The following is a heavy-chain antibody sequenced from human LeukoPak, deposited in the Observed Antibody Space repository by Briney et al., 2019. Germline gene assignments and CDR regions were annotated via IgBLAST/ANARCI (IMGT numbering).Heavy chain of an antibody. CDR3: AKHPGPYGANPFDS. V-gene: IGHV3-20*04. CDR2: IDWEGGTT. CDR1: GFPFKVYD. J-gene: IGHJ4*02. D-gene: IGHD4-23*01. Sequence: GGSLRLSCEASGFPFKVYDMSWVRQAPGKGLEWVAGIDWEGGTTGSADSVKGRFIISRDNVKNSLSLQMNSLRDEDTALYFCAKHPGPYGANPFDSWGLGTLVTVSS.